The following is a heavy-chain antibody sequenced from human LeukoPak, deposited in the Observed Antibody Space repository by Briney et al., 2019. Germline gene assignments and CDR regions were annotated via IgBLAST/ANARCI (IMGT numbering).Heavy chain of an antibody. CDR3: AKDHPYSSSWYNYFDY. V-gene: IGHV3-23*01. CDR2: ISGSGGST. D-gene: IGHD6-13*01. Sequence: GGSLRLSCAASGFTFSSYAMSWVRQAPGKGLEWVPAISGSGGSTYYADSVKGRFTISRDNSKNTLYLQMNSLRAEDTAVYYCAKDHPYSSSWYNYFDYWGQGTLVTVSS. J-gene: IGHJ4*02. CDR1: GFTFSSYA.